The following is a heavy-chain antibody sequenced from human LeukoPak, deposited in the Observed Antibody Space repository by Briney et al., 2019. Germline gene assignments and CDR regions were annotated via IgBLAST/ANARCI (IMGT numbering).Heavy chain of an antibody. D-gene: IGHD2-21*02. CDR2: IYYSGST. J-gene: IGHJ6*02. V-gene: IGHV4-39*07. Sequence: SETLSLTCTVSGGSISSSGYYWGWIRQPRGKGLEWIGTIYYSGSTNYSPSLKSRVTISVDTSKNQFSLKLSSVTAADTAVYYCARGSLTAHDPNYYYYGMDVWGQGTTVTVSS. CDR3: ARGSLTAHDPNYYYYGMDV. CDR1: GGSISSSGYY.